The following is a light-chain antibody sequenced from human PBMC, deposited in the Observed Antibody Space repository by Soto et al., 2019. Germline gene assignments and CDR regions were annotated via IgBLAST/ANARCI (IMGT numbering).Light chain of an antibody. CDR3: CSYADNTDYV. CDR2: EVT. CDR1: SSDVGAYNY. Sequence: QSVLTKPPSASGSLGQSVTISCTGTSSDVGAYNYVSWYQQHPSKAPKLMIYEVTRRPSGVPDRFSGSKSGNTASLNVSGLQAEDEADYYCCSYADNTDYVFGTGTKVTVL. V-gene: IGLV2-8*01. J-gene: IGLJ1*01.